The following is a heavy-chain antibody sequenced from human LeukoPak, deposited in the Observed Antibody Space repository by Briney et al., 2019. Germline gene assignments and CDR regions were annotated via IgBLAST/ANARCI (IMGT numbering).Heavy chain of an antibody. CDR2: VNPNSGNT. J-gene: IGHJ4*02. CDR1: GYTFISTD. V-gene: IGHV1-8*01. CDR3: AKVPSGYCASTNCLWLYFDY. Sequence: ASVKVSCKASGYTFISTDIHWVRQATGQGLEWMGWVNPNSGNTGYAQTFQGRVTMTRDTSISTAYLELSSLRSDDTAVYYCAKVPSGYCASTNCLWLYFDYWGQGTLVTDSS. D-gene: IGHD2-2*01.